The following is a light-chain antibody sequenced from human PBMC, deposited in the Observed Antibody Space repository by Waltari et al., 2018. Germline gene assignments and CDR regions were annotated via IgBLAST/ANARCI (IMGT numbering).Light chain of an antibody. J-gene: IGKJ1*01. CDR1: QSISSW. Sequence: DIQMTQSPSTLSASVGDRVTITCRASQSISSWLAWYQQKPGKAPKLLIYDVSSLESGVPSRFSGSGSGTEFTLTISSLQPDDFGTYYCQQSYNTPPVTFGPGTKVDIK. V-gene: IGKV1-5*01. CDR3: QQSYNTPPVT. CDR2: DVS.